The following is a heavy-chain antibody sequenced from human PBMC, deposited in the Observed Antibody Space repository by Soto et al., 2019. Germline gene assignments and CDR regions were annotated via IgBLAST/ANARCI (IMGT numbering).Heavy chain of an antibody. CDR3: ARGCSSTSCYRDYYYYGMDV. J-gene: IGHJ6*02. V-gene: IGHV1-69*02. D-gene: IGHD2-2*02. CDR1: GGTFSSYT. CDR2: IIPILGIA. Sequence: QVQLVQSGAEVKKPGSSVKVSCKASGGTFSSYTISWVRQAPGQGLEWMGRIIPILGIANYAQKFQGRVTSTADKSTSTAYMELSSLRSEDTAVYYCARGCSSTSCYRDYYYYGMDVWGQGTTVTVSS.